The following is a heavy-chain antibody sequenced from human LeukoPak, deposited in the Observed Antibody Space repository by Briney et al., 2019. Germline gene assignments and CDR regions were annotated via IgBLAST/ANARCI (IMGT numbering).Heavy chain of an antibody. D-gene: IGHD7-27*01. J-gene: IGHJ4*02. V-gene: IGHV3-23*01. Sequence: GGSLRLSCAASGFTFSRHAMIWVRQAPGKGLEWVSAISGSGADTYYADSVKGRFTIFRDNSENTVYLRMNSLRAEDTAVYYCAKDPWGSRGYFDYWGQGTLVTVSS. CDR3: AKDPWGSRGYFDY. CDR2: ISGSGADT. CDR1: GFTFSRHA.